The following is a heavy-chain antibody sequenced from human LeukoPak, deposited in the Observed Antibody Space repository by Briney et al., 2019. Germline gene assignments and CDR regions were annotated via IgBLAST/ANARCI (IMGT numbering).Heavy chain of an antibody. CDR3: ARQLRSGYDYDY. V-gene: IGHV4-59*08. Sequence: SETLSLTCTVSGGSISSYYWSWIRQPPGKGLEWIGYIYYSGSTNYNPSLKSRVTISVDTSKNQFSLKLSSVTAADTAVYYCARQLRSGYDYDYWGQGTLVTVSS. J-gene: IGHJ4*02. D-gene: IGHD5-12*01. CDR1: GGSISSYY. CDR2: IYYSGST.